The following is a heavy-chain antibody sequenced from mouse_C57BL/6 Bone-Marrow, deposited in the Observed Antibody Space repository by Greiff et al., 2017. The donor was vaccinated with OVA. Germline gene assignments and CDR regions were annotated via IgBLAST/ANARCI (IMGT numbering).Heavy chain of an antibody. CDR2: IRNNPTGSTT. CDR3: ARYKGKVAVDYFDY. Sequence: DVKLVESGGGLVQPGDSLSLSCAASGFTFTNYYMRWVRQPPGKALEWLAFIRNNPTGSTTAYSASVKGRFTISKDNSQSILYLQMNALRADDSSTYYCARYKGKVAVDYFDYWGQGTALTVSS. CDR1: GFTFTNYY. J-gene: IGHJ2*01. D-gene: IGHD1-1*01. V-gene: IGHV7-3*01.